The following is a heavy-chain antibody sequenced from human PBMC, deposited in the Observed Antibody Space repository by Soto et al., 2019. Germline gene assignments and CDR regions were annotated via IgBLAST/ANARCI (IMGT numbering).Heavy chain of an antibody. D-gene: IGHD5-18*01. J-gene: IGHJ6*02. V-gene: IGHV1-8*01. Sequence: ASVKVSCKASGYTFTSYDINWVRQATGQGLEWMGWMNPNSGNTGYAQKFQGRVTMTRNTSISTAYMELSGLRSEDTAVYYCARGGYSYGRGYYYYGMDVWGQGTTVTVSS. CDR1: GYTFTSYD. CDR3: ARGGYSYGRGYYYYGMDV. CDR2: MNPNSGNT.